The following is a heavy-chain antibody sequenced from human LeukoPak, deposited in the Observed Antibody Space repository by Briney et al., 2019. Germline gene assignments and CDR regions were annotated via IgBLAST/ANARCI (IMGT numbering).Heavy chain of an antibody. D-gene: IGHD1-26*01. CDR3: ARDTSVYSGSYYADFDY. CDR2: ISAYNGNT. Sequence: GASVKVSCKASGYTFTTYGISWVRQAPGQGLEWMGWISAYNGNTNYARKLQGRVTMTTDTSTSTAYMELRSLRSDDTAVYYCARDTSVYSGSYYADFDYWGQGTLVTVSS. V-gene: IGHV1-18*01. CDR1: GYTFTTYG. J-gene: IGHJ4*02.